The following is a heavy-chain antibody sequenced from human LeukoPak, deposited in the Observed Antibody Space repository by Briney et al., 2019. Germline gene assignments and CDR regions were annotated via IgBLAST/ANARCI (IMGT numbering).Heavy chain of an antibody. J-gene: IGHJ4*02. D-gene: IGHD1-26*01. CDR2: IKQDGSEK. CDR1: GFTFSSYW. V-gene: IGHV3-7*01. CDR3: ASRGSWSPFDY. Sequence: PGGSLRLSCAASGFTFSSYWMSWVRQAPGKGLEWVADIKQDGSEKYYVDSVKGRFTISRDNAKNSLYLRMNSLRAEDTAVYYCASRGSWSPFDYWGQGTLVTVSS.